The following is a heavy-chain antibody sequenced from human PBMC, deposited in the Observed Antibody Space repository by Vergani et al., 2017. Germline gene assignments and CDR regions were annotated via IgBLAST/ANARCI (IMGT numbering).Heavy chain of an antibody. CDR3: AGEDIVRGAVAFDI. D-gene: IGHD2-15*01. V-gene: IGHV3-33*01. J-gene: IGHJ3*02. Sequence: QVQLVESGGGVVQPGRSLRLSCAASGFTFSSYGMHWVRQAPGKGLEWVAVIWYDGSNTYYADSVKGRFTISRDNAKNSLYLQMNSLRADDTAVYYCAGEDIVRGAVAFDIWGQGTMVTVSS. CDR2: IWYDGSNT. CDR1: GFTFSSYG.